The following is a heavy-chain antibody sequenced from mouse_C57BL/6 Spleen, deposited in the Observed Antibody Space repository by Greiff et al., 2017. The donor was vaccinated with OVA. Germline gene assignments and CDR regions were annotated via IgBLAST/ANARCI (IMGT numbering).Heavy chain of an antibody. V-gene: IGHV1-64*01. CDR2: IHPNSGST. CDR3: ARYDYDVYYAMDY. D-gene: IGHD2-4*01. J-gene: IGHJ4*01. CDR1: GYTFTRYW. Sequence: VQLQQPGAELVKPGASVKLSCKASGYTFTRYWMHWVKQRPGQGLEWIGMIHPNSGSTNYNEKFKSKATLTVDKSSSTAYMQLSSLTSEDSAVYYCARYDYDVYYAMDYWGQGTSVTVSS.